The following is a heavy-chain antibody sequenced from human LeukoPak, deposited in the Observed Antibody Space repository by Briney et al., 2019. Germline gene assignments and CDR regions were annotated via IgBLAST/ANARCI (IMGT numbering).Heavy chain of an antibody. CDR2: IYHTGDT. CDR1: GGSISSYY. CDR3: ASREPYGSDSHYGMNV. Sequence: SETLSLTCTVSGGSISSYYLNWIRQPPGKGLEWIGYIYHTGDTYYSPSLRTRVTISIDTSKNQFSLNLYSVTAADTAIYYCASREPYGSDSHYGMNVWGQGTTVTVSS. V-gene: IGHV4-59*08. J-gene: IGHJ6*02. D-gene: IGHD3-10*01.